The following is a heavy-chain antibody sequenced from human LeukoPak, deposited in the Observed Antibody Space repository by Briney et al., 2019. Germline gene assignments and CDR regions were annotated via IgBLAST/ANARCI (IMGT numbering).Heavy chain of an antibody. CDR1: GGSISSYY. Sequence: PSETLSLTCTVSGGSISSYYWNWIRQPAGKGLEWIGRIFSTGSTIYNPSLKSRVSMSVDTYNNQFSLKLTSVTAADTAVYYCVTYSSMVGLSFDYWGQGSPVTVSS. CDR2: IFSTGST. V-gene: IGHV4-4*07. J-gene: IGHJ4*02. CDR3: VTYSSMVGLSFDY. D-gene: IGHD6-13*01.